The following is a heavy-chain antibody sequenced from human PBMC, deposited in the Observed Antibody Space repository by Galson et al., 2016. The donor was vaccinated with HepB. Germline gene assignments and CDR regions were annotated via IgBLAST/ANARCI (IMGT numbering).Heavy chain of an antibody. D-gene: IGHD5-12*01. CDR1: GFIFSDYY. J-gene: IGHJ4*02. CDR2: ISASGSHK. V-gene: IGHV3-11*04. Sequence: SLRLSCAGSGFIFSDYYMSWIRQAPGKGLEWVSYISASGSHKFYADSVKGRFVVSRDNGQRSMYLQLNSLRTEDTAVYYCARDVLSFRYAEWLRGWVGSWGGQGTLVTVSS. CDR3: ARDVLSFRYAEWLRGWVGSW.